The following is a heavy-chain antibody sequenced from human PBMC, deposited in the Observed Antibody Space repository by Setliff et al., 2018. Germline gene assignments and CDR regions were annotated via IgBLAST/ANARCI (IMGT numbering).Heavy chain of an antibody. Sequence: SETLSLTCTVSGDSISDASIMAWIRQPPGKGLECIGDIYYTGSTKYNPSLWSRLTMSIDTSKKQFSLRLTSVSAADTAVYYCARLPNYVWGSPVDYWGQGTLVTVSS. D-gene: IGHD3-16*01. V-gene: IGHV4-59*08. CDR1: GDSISDAS. CDR2: IYYTGST. CDR3: ARLPNYVWGSPVDY. J-gene: IGHJ4*02.